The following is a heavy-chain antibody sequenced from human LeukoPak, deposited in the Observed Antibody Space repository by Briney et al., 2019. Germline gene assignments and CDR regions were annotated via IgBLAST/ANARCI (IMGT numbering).Heavy chain of an antibody. CDR2: IYYSGSA. V-gene: IGHV4-59*01. CDR1: GGSIRNYY. D-gene: IGHD2-21*01. CDR3: ARWVRAYSDDYMDV. Sequence: QPSETLSLTCTVSGGSIRNYYWSWIRQPPGKGLEWIGYIYYSGSANYNPSLKSRVTISVDTSKNQFSLKLNSVTAADTAVYYCARWVRAYSDDYMDVWGKGTTVTVSS. J-gene: IGHJ6*03.